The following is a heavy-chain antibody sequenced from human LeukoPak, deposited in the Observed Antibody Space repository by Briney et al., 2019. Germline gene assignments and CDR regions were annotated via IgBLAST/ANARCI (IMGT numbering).Heavy chain of an antibody. CDR3: ARDSRSKPYYDFWSGYHDY. CDR2: INPSGGST. V-gene: IGHV1-46*01. J-gene: IGHJ4*02. Sequence: RASVKVSCKASGYTFTTYAIHWVRQAPGQGLEWMGIINPSGGSTSYAQKFQGRVTMTRDTSTSTVYMELSSLRSEDTAVYYCARDSRSKPYYDFWSGYHDYWGQGTLVTVSS. D-gene: IGHD3-3*01. CDR1: GYTFTTYA.